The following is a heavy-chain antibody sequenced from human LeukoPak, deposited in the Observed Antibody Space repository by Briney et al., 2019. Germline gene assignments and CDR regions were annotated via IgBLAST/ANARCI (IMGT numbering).Heavy chain of an antibody. CDR1: GYTFINNW. V-gene: IGHV1-8*03. CDR2: MNPNSGNT. CDR3: ARGPYSSGWYDYYYYYYMDV. J-gene: IGHJ6*03. D-gene: IGHD6-19*01. Sequence: GASVKVSCKASGYTFINNWMHWVRQATGQGLEWMGWMNPNSGNTGYAQKFQGRVTITRNTSISTAYMELSSLRSEDTAVYYCARGPYSSGWYDYYYYYYMDVWGKGTTVTVSS.